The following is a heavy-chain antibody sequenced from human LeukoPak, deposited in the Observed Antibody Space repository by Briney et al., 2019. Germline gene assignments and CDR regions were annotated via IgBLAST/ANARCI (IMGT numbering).Heavy chain of an antibody. CDR1: GFTFSSYG. V-gene: IGHV3-30*02. CDR2: IRYDGSNK. Sequence: GGSLRLSCAASGFTFSSYGMHWVRQDPGKGLEWVAFIRYDGSNKYYADSVKGRFTISRDNSKNTLYLQMNSLRAEDTAVYYCAKDFGSSSWYGYFDYWGQGTLVTVSS. D-gene: IGHD6-13*01. CDR3: AKDFGSSSWYGYFDY. J-gene: IGHJ4*02.